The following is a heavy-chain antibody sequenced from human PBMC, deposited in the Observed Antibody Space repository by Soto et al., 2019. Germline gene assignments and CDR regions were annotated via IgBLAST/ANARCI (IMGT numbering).Heavy chain of an antibody. CDR3: ARGDYEFHYFDY. D-gene: IGHD4-17*01. J-gene: IGHJ4*02. CDR2: IYYSGST. Sequence: QVQLQESGPGLVKPSQTLSLTCTVSGGSISSGGYYWSWIRQHPGKGLEWIGYIYYSGSTYYNPSLKIRVTISVDTSKNQFSLKLSSVTAADTAVYYCARGDYEFHYFDYWGQGTLVTVSS. CDR1: GGSISSGGYY. V-gene: IGHV4-31*03.